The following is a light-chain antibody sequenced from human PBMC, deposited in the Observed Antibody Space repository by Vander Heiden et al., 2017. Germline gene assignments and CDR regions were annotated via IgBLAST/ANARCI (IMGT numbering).Light chain of an antibody. Sequence: QSVLTQPPSVSGAPGQRVTISCTGSSSNIGAGYDVHWYQQLPGTAPKLLIDGNSNRPSGVPDRFACSKAGTSASLDINGLQAEDEADYYGQYYDSRLSGYVFGTGTKVTVL. J-gene: IGLJ1*01. CDR3: QYYDSRLSGYV. V-gene: IGLV1-40*01. CDR1: SSNIGAGYD. CDR2: GNS.